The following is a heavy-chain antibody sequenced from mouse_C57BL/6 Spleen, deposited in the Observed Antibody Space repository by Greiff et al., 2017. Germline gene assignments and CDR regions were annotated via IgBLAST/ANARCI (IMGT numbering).Heavy chain of an antibody. Sequence: EVKLVESGGGLVKPGGSLKLSCAASGFTFSDYGMHWVRQAPEKGLEWVAYISSGSSTIYYADTVKGRFTISRDNAKNNLFLQMTSLRSEDTAMYYCAKLWAMDYWGQGTSVTVSS. CDR1: GFTFSDYG. V-gene: IGHV5-17*01. CDR2: ISSGSSTI. CDR3: AKLWAMDY. J-gene: IGHJ4*01.